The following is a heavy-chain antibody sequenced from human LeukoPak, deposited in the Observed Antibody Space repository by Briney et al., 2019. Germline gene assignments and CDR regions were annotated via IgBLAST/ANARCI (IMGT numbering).Heavy chain of an antibody. Sequence: GGSLRLSCAASGFTFSSYGMHWVRQAPGKGLEWVAVISYDGSNKYYADSVKGRFTISRDNSKNTLYLQMNSLRAEDTAVYYCANSRGSPRSSFDYWGQGTLVTVSS. D-gene: IGHD2-15*01. V-gene: IGHV3-30*18. J-gene: IGHJ4*02. CDR1: GFTFSSYG. CDR3: ANSRGSPRSSFDY. CDR2: ISYDGSNK.